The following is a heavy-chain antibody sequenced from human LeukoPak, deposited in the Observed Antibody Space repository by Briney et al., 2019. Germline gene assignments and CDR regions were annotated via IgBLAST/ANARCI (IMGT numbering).Heavy chain of an antibody. CDR3: ARRRTTMVRGVPSNWFDP. V-gene: IGHV3-7*01. CDR1: GFTFSSYW. D-gene: IGHD3-10*01. Sequence: GGSLRLSRAVSGFTFSSYWMSWVRQPPGKGLEWVANIKQDGSEKYYVDSVKGRFTISRDNAKKSLYLQMNSLRAEDTAVYYCARRRTTMVRGVPSNWFDPWGQGTLVTVSS. CDR2: IKQDGSEK. J-gene: IGHJ5*02.